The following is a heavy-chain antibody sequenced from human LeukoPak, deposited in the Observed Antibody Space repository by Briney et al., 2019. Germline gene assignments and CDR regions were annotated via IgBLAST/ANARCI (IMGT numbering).Heavy chain of an antibody. CDR3: ARAMVRGVFCDY. Sequence: NPSETLSLTCTVSGGSISSGGYYWSWIRQHPGKGLEWIGYIYYSGSTYYNPSLKSRVTISVDTSKNQFSLKLSSVTAADTAVYYCARAMVRGVFCDYWGQGTLVTVSS. CDR1: GGSISSGGYY. V-gene: IGHV4-31*03. J-gene: IGHJ4*02. CDR2: IYYSGST. D-gene: IGHD3-10*01.